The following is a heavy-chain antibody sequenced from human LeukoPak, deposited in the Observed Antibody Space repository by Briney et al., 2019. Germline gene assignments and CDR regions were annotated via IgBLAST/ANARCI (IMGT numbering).Heavy chain of an antibody. J-gene: IGHJ6*02. CDR1: GGPFTDYF. Sequence: PSETLSLTCAVYGGPFTDYFWTWIRQSPGKGLEWIGEINDYSGNTNYNPSLNSRVSISLEKSKNQFSLELRSVTAADTAVYYCARGRIAKIVVVHSFHYGMDVWGQGTTVTVSS. D-gene: IGHD3-22*01. CDR3: ARGRIAKIVVVHSFHYGMDV. CDR2: INDYSGNT. V-gene: IGHV4-34*01.